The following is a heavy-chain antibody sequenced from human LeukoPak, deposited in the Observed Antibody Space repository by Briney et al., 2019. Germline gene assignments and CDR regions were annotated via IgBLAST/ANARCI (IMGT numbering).Heavy chain of an antibody. Sequence: GGSLRLSCATSGFIFTNAWMSWVRQAPGKGLEWVGRIKSETDGGTTDYAAPVKGRFIISRDDSKNTLYLQINSLKTEDTAVYYCATERYSNNWYHNWGQGTLVTVSS. CDR2: IKSETDGGTT. CDR3: ATERYSNNWYHN. J-gene: IGHJ5*02. D-gene: IGHD5-12*01. CDR1: GFIFTNAW. V-gene: IGHV3-15*01.